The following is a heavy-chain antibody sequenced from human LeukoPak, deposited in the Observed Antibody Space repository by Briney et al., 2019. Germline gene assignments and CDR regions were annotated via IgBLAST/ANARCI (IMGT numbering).Heavy chain of an antibody. J-gene: IGHJ3*02. V-gene: IGHV1-18*01. CDR2: ISAYNGNT. Sequence: ASVKVSCKASGGIFSSLAVNWVRLAPGQGLEWLGWISAYNGNTHYAEKFQGRVTITADTSTDTAYMELSSLRSEDTAVYYCARGYCTNGVCYNAFDIWGQGTMVTVSS. CDR1: GGIFSSLA. D-gene: IGHD2-8*01. CDR3: ARGYCTNGVCYNAFDI.